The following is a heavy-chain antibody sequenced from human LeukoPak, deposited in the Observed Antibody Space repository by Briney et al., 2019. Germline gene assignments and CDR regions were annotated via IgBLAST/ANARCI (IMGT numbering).Heavy chain of an antibody. CDR2: IIPIFGTA. Sequence: SVKVSCKASGGTFSSYAISWVRQAPGQGLEWMGGIIPIFGTANYAQKFQGRVTITADESTSTAYMELSSLRSEDTAVYYCAREYVVVTAHYFDYWGQGTLVTVSS. CDR3: AREYVVVTAHYFDY. D-gene: IGHD2-21*02. CDR1: GGTFSSYA. V-gene: IGHV1-69*13. J-gene: IGHJ4*02.